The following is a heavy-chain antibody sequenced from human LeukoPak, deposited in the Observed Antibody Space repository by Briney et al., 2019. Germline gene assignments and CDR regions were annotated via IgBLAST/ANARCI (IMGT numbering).Heavy chain of an antibody. CDR1: GFAFSSYW. D-gene: IGHD1-26*01. V-gene: IGHV3-7*01. Sequence: PGGSLRLSCVASGFAFSSYWMSWVRQAPGKGLECVANIKQDGGEKYYVDSVKGRFTISRDNAKNSLFLQMNSLRVEDTAVYYCARLGGSYYTYWGQGTLVTVSS. J-gene: IGHJ4*02. CDR3: ARLGGSYYTY. CDR2: IKQDGGEK.